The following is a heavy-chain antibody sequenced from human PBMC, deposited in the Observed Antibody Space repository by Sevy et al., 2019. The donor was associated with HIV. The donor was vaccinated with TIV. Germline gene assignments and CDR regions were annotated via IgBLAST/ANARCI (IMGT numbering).Heavy chain of an antibody. CDR3: AKDRVSGTYYTGDFDY. Sequence: GGSLRLSCAASGFTFSIYAMSWVRQAPGKGLEWASVISITGGSTYYADSVKGRFTISRDNSNNTLYLQMNTLRAEDTAVYYCAKDRVSGTYYTGDFDYWGQGTLVTVSS. CDR1: GFTFSIYA. CDR2: ISITGGST. D-gene: IGHD3-10*01. J-gene: IGHJ4*02. V-gene: IGHV3-23*01.